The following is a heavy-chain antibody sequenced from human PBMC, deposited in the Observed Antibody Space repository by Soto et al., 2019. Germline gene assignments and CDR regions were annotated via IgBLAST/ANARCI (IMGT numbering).Heavy chain of an antibody. CDR2: IYWNDEK. CDR1: GFSVSTSGVG. Sequence: QITLKESGPTLVKPTQTLTLTCTFSGFSVSTSGVGVGWIRQPPGKALEWLALIYWNDEKRYSPSLKSRLTNTKDTSKHQVVLTMTTMDPVDTATYYCAHRRGSGYLYFDYWGQGTLVTVSS. D-gene: IGHD3-22*01. V-gene: IGHV2-5*01. CDR3: AHRRGSGYLYFDY. J-gene: IGHJ4*02.